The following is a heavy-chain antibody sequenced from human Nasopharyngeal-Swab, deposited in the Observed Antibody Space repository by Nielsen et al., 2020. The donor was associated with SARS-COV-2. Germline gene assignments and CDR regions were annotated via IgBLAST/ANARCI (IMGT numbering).Heavy chain of an antibody. Sequence: GALQICWMWSGCSFPSYWLGWVRQMPGKGLEWMGIIYPGDSDTRYSPSFQGQVTISADKSISTAYLQWSSLKASDTAMYYCARHNCGGDCYSNDWYFDLWGRGTLVTVSS. D-gene: IGHD2-21*02. CDR1: GCSFPSYW. CDR2: IYPGDSDT. CDR3: ARHNCGGDCYSNDWYFDL. V-gene: IGHV5-51*01. J-gene: IGHJ2*01.